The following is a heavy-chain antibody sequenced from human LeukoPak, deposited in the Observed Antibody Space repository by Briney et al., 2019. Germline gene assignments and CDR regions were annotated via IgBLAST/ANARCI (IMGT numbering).Heavy chain of an antibody. J-gene: IGHJ4*02. V-gene: IGHV3-21*01. Sequence: GALRLSCAASGFTFSSYSMNWVRHAPGKGLEWVSSISSSSSYIYYADSVKGRFTISRDNAKNSLYLQMNSLRAEDTAVYYCARDPVCSSTSCHYDYWGQGTLVTVSS. CDR1: GFTFSSYS. D-gene: IGHD2-2*01. CDR3: ARDPVCSSTSCHYDY. CDR2: ISSSSSYI.